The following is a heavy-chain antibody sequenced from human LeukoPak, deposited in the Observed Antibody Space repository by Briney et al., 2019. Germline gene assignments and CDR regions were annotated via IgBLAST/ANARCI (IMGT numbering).Heavy chain of an antibody. V-gene: IGHV3-7*01. CDR1: EFTFSSYW. D-gene: IGHD3-10*01. CDR3: ASQITISYYFNY. J-gene: IGHJ4*02. CDR2: IKQDGRER. Sequence: GGSLRLSCAASEFTFSSYWMSWVRQAPGKGLEWVANIKQDGRERYSVDSVKGRFTISRDNAKNSLYLQMNSLRAEDTAVYYCASQITISYYFNYWGQGTLVTVSS.